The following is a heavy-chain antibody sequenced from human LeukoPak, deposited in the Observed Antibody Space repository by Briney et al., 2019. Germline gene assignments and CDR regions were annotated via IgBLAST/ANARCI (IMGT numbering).Heavy chain of an antibody. Sequence: PSETLSLTCTVSGGSISSYYWSWIRQPAGKGLEWIGRIYTSGCTNYNPSLKSRVTMSVDTSKNQFSLKLSSVTAADTAVYYCARDEYYYDSSGYSHRLDYWGQGTLVTVSS. J-gene: IGHJ4*02. D-gene: IGHD3-22*01. V-gene: IGHV4-4*07. CDR3: ARDEYYYDSSGYSHRLDY. CDR1: GGSISSYY. CDR2: IYTSGCT.